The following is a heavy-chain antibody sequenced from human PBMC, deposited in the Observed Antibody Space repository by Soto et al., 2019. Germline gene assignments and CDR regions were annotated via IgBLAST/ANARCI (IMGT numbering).Heavy chain of an antibody. D-gene: IGHD3-22*01. CDR1: GGSISSGDYY. CDR2: IYYSGST. Sequence: SETLSLTCTVSGGSISSGDYYWSWIRQPPGKGLEWIGYIYYSGSTYYNPSLKSRVTISVDTSKNQFSLKLSSVTAADTAVYYCARNDRGYYDSSGYSDYWGQGTLVTVSS. V-gene: IGHV4-30-4*01. CDR3: ARNDRGYYDSSGYSDY. J-gene: IGHJ4*02.